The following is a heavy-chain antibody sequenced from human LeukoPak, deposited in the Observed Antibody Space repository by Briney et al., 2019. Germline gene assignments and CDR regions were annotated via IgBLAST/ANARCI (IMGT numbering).Heavy chain of an antibody. CDR3: ARDYDYGDYPGY. CDR2: INRDGDST. CDR1: GFTFDDYT. Sequence: GGSLRLSCVASGFTFDDYTMHWVRQAPGKGLEWVSLINRDGDSTHYADSVKGRFTISRDNSKNSLYLQMNSLRAEDTALYYCARDYDYGDYPGYWGQGTLVTVSS. V-gene: IGHV3-43*01. D-gene: IGHD4-17*01. J-gene: IGHJ4*02.